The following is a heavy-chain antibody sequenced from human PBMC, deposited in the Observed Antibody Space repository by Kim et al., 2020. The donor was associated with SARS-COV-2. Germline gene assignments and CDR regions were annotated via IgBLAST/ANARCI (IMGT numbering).Heavy chain of an antibody. D-gene: IGHD3-22*01. CDR3: AKDHESSGWPTFDY. J-gene: IGHJ4*02. V-gene: IGHV3-23*01. Sequence: YAASVMGRFTVSRDNAKNTLYLQRDSLRAEDTALYYCAKDHESSGWPTFDYGGQGTLVTVSS.